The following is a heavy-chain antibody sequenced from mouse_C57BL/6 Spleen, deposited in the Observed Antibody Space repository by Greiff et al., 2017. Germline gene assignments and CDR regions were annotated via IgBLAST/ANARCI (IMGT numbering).Heavy chain of an antibody. D-gene: IGHD4-1*01. J-gene: IGHJ3*01. CDR1: GFTFSDYG. V-gene: IGHV5-17*01. CDR2: ISSGSSTI. CDR3: ARRLGRFAY. Sequence: EVKLVESGGGLVKPGGSLKLSCAASGFTFSDYGMHWVRQAPEKGLGWVAYISSGSSTIYYADTVKGRFTISRDNAKNTLFLQMTSLRSEDTAMYYCARRLGRFAYWGQGTLVTVSA.